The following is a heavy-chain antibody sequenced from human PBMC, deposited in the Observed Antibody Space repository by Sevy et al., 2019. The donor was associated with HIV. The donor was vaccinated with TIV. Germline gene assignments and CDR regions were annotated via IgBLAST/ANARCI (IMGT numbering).Heavy chain of an antibody. V-gene: IGHV3-30-3*01. CDR3: ARIKDYYYFDY. CDR2: ISYDGSNK. D-gene: IGHD4-17*01. CDR1: GFTFSSYA. J-gene: IGHJ4*02. Sequence: GGSLRLSCAASGFTFSSYAMHWVRQAPGKGLEWGAVISYDGSNKYYADSVKGRFTISRDNSKNTLYLQMNSLRAEDTAVYYCARIKDYYYFDYWGQGTLVTVSS.